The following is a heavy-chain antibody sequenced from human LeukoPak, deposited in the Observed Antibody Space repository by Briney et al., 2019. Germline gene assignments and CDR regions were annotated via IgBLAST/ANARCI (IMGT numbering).Heavy chain of an antibody. V-gene: IGHV3-66*01. Sequence: GGSLRLSCAASGFTVSSNYMSWVRQAPGRVLEWVSVIYSGGSTYYADSVKGRFTISRDNSKNTLYLQMNSLRAEDTAVYYCARAKFRRYYFDYWGQGTLVTVSS. CDR3: ARAKFRRYYFDY. D-gene: IGHD3-16*01. CDR1: GFTVSSNY. J-gene: IGHJ4*02. CDR2: IYSGGST.